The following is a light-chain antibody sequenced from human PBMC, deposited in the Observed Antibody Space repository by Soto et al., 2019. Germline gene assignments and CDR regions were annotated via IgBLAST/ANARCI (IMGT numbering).Light chain of an antibody. V-gene: IGKV1-5*01. CDR1: QSIDNW. J-gene: IGKJ1*01. CDR3: QQFSSSSP. Sequence: GDRVTITCRASQSIDNWLAWYQQKPGKAPKLLIYAASTLETGVPSRFSGSGSGTEFTPTIKSLQPDDFATYYCQQFSSSSPFAQGPEVAI. CDR2: AAS.